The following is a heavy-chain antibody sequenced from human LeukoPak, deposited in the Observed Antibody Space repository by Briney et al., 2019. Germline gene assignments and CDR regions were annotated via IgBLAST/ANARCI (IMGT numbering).Heavy chain of an antibody. V-gene: IGHV4-34*01. Sequence: SETLSLTCAVYGGSFSGYYWSWIRQPPGKGLEWIGEINHSGSTNYNPSLKSRVTISVDTSKNQFSLKLSSVTAADTAVYYCARTLETYFDYWGQGTLVTVSS. J-gene: IGHJ4*02. CDR1: GGSFSGYY. CDR2: INHSGST. CDR3: ARTLETYFDY. D-gene: IGHD1-1*01.